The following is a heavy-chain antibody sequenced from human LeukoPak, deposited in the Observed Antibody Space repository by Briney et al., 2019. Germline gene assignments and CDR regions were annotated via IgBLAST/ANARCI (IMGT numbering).Heavy chain of an antibody. J-gene: IGHJ2*01. CDR1: GGTFSSYA. CDR2: IIPIFGTA. Sequence: AASVKVSCKASGGTFSSYAISWVRQAPGQGLEWMGGIIPIFGTANYAQKFQGRVTITADESTSTAYMELSSLRSEDTAVYYCARVKATVTHWYFDLWGRGTLVTASS. CDR3: ARVKATVTHWYFDL. D-gene: IGHD4-17*01. V-gene: IGHV1-69*13.